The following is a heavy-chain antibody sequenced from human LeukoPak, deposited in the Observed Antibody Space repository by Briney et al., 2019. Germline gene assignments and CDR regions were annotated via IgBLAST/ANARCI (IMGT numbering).Heavy chain of an antibody. Sequence: GGSLRLSCAASGFTFSSYAMHWVRQAPGKGLEYVSAISSNGGSTYYANSVKGRFTISRDNSKNTLYLQMGSLRAEDMAVYYCTRNLEDGDYGDDYFDYWGQGTLVTVSS. CDR2: ISSNGGST. V-gene: IGHV3-64*01. J-gene: IGHJ4*02. CDR1: GFTFSSYA. D-gene: IGHD4-17*01. CDR3: TRNLEDGDYGDDYFDY.